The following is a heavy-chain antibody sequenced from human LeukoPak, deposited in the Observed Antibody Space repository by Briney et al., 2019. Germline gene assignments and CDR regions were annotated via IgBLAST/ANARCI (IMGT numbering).Heavy chain of an antibody. V-gene: IGHV3-23*01. Sequence: PGGSLRLSCAASGFTFSSYAMSWVRQAPGKGLEWVSAISGSGGSTYYADSVKGRFTISRDNSKNTLYLQMNSLRAEDTAVYYCAKDWGSRGYYDFWSGSNKNFDYWGQGTLVTVS. J-gene: IGHJ4*02. CDR1: GFTFSSYA. CDR2: ISGSGGST. D-gene: IGHD3-3*01. CDR3: AKDWGSRGYYDFWSGSNKNFDY.